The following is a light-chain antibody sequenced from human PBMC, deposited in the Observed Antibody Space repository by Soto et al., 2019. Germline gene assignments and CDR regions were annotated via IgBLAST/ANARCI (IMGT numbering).Light chain of an antibody. CDR1: QDITNC. J-gene: IGKJ2*01. V-gene: IGKV1-33*01. CDR2: DAS. Sequence: DIQLPQAQSSLCASVEDRVSITFQASQDITNCLNWYHQKPGKAPKLLIYDASNLETGVPSRFSGSGSGRHFTFTITSLQPEDIGTYYCQQYEFLPVTFGRGTKVDIK. CDR3: QQYEFLPVT.